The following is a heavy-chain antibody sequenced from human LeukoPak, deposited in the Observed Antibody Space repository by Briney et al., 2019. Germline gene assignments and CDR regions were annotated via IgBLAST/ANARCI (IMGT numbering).Heavy chain of an antibody. CDR3: AGTYDYVWGSYRHTSN. D-gene: IGHD3-16*02. CDR2: ISSSGSTI. CDR1: GFTFSDYY. Sequence: PGGSLRLSCAASGFTFSDYYMSWIRQTPGKGLEWVSYISSSGSTIYYADSVKGRFTISRDNAKNSLYLQMNSLRAEDTAVYYCAGTYDYVWGSYRHTSNWGQGTLVTVSS. V-gene: IGHV3-11*01. J-gene: IGHJ4*02.